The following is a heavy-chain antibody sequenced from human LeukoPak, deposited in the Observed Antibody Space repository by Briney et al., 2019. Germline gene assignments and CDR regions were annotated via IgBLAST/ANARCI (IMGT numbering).Heavy chain of an antibody. V-gene: IGHV1-69*05. D-gene: IGHD6-6*01. CDR3: AIGGPSYSSSSSK. J-gene: IGHJ4*02. CDR2: IMPIFRTP. Sequence: ASVKVSCKSSGGTFNNYALSRVRQAPGQGLEWMGVIMPIFRTPNYAQKFQGRVTITTDASTNTAYMELSGLRSEDTAVYYCAIGGPSYSSSSSKWGQGTLVTVSS. CDR1: GGTFNNYA.